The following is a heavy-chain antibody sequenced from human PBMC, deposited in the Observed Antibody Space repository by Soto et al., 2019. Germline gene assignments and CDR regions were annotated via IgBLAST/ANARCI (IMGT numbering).Heavy chain of an antibody. CDR1: GGTFSSYA. D-gene: IGHD6-6*01. Sequence: QVQLVQSGAEVKKPGSSVKVSCKASGGTFSSYAISWVRQAPGQGLEWMGGIIPIFGTANYAQKFQGRVTITADESTSTAYMELSSLRSEDTAVYYCARERRFFSSRLYYYGMDVWGQGTTVTVSS. CDR2: IIPIFGTA. V-gene: IGHV1-69*01. J-gene: IGHJ6*02. CDR3: ARERRFFSSRLYYYGMDV.